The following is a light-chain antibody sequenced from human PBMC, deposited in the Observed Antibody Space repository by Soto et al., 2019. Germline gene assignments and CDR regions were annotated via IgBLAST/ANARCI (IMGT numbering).Light chain of an antibody. CDR1: SSNIGSNY. J-gene: IGLJ2*01. V-gene: IGLV1-47*01. Sequence: VLTQPPAASGTPGQRVTISCSGSSSNIGSNYVYWYQQLPGTAPKLLIYRNNQRPSGVPDRFSGSKSGTSASLAISGLRSEDEADYYCAAWDDSLSGVVFGGGTKLTVL. CDR2: RNN. CDR3: AAWDDSLSGVV.